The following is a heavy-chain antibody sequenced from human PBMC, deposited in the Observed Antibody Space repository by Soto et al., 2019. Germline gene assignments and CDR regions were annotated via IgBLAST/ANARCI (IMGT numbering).Heavy chain of an antibody. J-gene: IGHJ4*02. D-gene: IGHD2-21*01. CDR1: GFTFSSYA. V-gene: IGHV3-23*01. CDR3: AKRGSPVLWYFDY. Sequence: GGSLRLSCAASGFTFSSYAMSWVRQAPGKGLEWVSAISGSGGSTYYADSVKGRFTISRDNSKNTLYLQMNSLRDEDTAVYYCAKRGSPVLWYFDYWGQGTLLTVSS. CDR2: ISGSGGST.